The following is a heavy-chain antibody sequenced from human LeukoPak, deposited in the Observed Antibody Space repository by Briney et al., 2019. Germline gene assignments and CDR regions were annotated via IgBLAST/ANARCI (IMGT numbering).Heavy chain of an antibody. D-gene: IGHD3-10*01. CDR2: ISAYNGNT. V-gene: IGHV1-18*01. CDR3: ARVEGITMVRGVDY. CDR1: GYTFTSYG. J-gene: IGHJ4*02. Sequence: GASVKVSCKASGYTFTSYGISWVRQAPGQGLEWMGWISAYNGNTNYAQKLQGRVTMTRDTSISTAYMELSRLRSDDTAVYYCARVEGITMVRGVDYWGQGTLVTVSS.